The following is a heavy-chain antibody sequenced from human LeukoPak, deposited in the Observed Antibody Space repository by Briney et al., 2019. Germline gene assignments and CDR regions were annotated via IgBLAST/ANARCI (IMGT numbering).Heavy chain of an antibody. CDR1: GFTFSSYS. Sequence: GGSLRLSCAAYGFTFSSYSMNWVRQAPGKGLEWVSGISWNSGSIGYADSVKGRFTISRDNAKNSLYLQMNSLRAEDMALYYCAKSYGGDYMDVWGKGTTVTVSS. CDR3: AKSYGGDYMDV. J-gene: IGHJ6*03. V-gene: IGHV3-9*03. D-gene: IGHD3-16*01. CDR2: ISWNSGSI.